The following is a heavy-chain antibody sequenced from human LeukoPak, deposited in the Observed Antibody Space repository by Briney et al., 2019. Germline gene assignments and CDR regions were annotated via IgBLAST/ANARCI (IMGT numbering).Heavy chain of an antibody. D-gene: IGHD2/OR15-2a*01. J-gene: IGHJ4*02. CDR3: AREQISRDFDN. V-gene: IGHV3-33*01. Sequence: GGSLRLSCSATGFTFSRYAMHWVRQAPGKGLEWVAVIWYDGSNKYYADSVKGRFTISRDNSKNTVYLQMNSLSAEDTAVYYCAREQISRDFDNWGQGTLVTVSS. CDR1: GFTFSRYA. CDR2: IWYDGSNK.